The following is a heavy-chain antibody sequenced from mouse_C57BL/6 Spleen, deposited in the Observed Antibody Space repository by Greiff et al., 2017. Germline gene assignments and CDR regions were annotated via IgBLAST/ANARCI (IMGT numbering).Heavy chain of an antibody. CDR3: ASRGVYGPDNYCDY. CDR2: IHPNSGST. D-gene: IGHD1-1*02. J-gene: IGHJ2*01. CDR1: GYTFTSYW. V-gene: IGHV1-64*01. Sequence: VQLQESGAELVKPGASVKLSCKASGYTFTSYWMHWVKQRPGQGLEWIGMIHPNSGSTNYNEKFKSKATLTVDKSSSTAYMQLSSLTSEDSAVYYGASRGVYGPDNYCDYWGQGTTLTVSS.